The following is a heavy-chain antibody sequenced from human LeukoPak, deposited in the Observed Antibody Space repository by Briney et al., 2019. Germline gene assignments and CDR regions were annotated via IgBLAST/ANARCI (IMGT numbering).Heavy chain of an antibody. CDR2: TSSDLNVK. D-gene: IGHD3-10*01. Sequence: GGSLRLSCAASGFTFRNYVIHWVRQAPGKGLEWVAVTSSDLNVKLYADSVKGRFTISRDNSRSTLYLQMNSLRPEDTAIYYCAREGYYGSGSPPSSYFDYWGQGTLVTVSS. CDR3: AREGYYGSGSPPSSYFDY. J-gene: IGHJ4*02. V-gene: IGHV3-30-3*01. CDR1: GFTFRNYV.